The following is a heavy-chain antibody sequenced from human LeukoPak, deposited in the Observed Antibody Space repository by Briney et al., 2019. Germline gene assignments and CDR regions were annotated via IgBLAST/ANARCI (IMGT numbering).Heavy chain of an antibody. Sequence: PSETLSLTCTVSGGSISSYYWSWIRQPPGKGLEWIGYIYYSGSTNYNPSLKSRVTISVDTSKNQFSLKLSSVTAADTAVYYCARVGEQWLVRNAFDIWGQGTMVAVSS. V-gene: IGHV4-59*01. CDR3: ARVGEQWLVRNAFDI. J-gene: IGHJ3*02. CDR1: GGSISSYY. CDR2: IYYSGST. D-gene: IGHD6-19*01.